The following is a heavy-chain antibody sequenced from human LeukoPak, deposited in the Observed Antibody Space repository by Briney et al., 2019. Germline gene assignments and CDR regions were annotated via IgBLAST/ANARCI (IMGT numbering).Heavy chain of an antibody. CDR1: GYTLTELS. J-gene: IGHJ4*02. D-gene: IGHD3-22*01. CDR3: ATPYYYDSSGYYFDY. Sequence: ASVKVSSKVSGYTLTELSMRWVRQAPGKGLEWMGGFDPEDGETIYAQKFQGRVTMTEDTSTDTAYMELSSLRSEDTAVYYCATPYYYDSSGYYFDYWGQGTLVTVSS. CDR2: FDPEDGET. V-gene: IGHV1-24*01.